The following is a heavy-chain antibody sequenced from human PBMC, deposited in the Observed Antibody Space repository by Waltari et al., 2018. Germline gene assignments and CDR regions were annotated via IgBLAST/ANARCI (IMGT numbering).Heavy chain of an antibody. CDR1: GYTFTSYA. CDR3: ARYPGSYYNWFDP. D-gene: IGHD3-10*01. V-gene: IGHV1-3*01. CDR2: INAGNGNT. Sequence: QVQLVQSGAEVKKPGASVKVSCKASGYTFTSYAMHWVRQAPGQRLEWMGWINAGNGNTKYSQKFQGRVTITRDTSASTAYMELSSLRSEDTAVYYCARYPGSYYNWFDPWGQGTLVTVSS. J-gene: IGHJ5*02.